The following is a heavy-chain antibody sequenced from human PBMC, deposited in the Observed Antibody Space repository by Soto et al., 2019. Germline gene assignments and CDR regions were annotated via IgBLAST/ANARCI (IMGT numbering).Heavy chain of an antibody. V-gene: IGHV3-30-3*01. CDR2: ISYDGSNK. J-gene: IGHJ4*02. CDR1: GFTFSSYA. D-gene: IGHD3-9*01. CDR3: ARAHLNYDILTGPFDY. Sequence: TGGSLRLSCAASGFTFSSYAMHWVRQAPGKGLEWVAVISYDGSNKYYADSVKGRFTISRDNSKNTLYLQMNSLRAEDTAVYYCARAHLNYDILTGPFDYWGQGTLVTVSS.